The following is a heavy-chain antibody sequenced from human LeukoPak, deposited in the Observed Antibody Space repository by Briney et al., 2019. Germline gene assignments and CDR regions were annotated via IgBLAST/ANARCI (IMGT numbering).Heavy chain of an antibody. J-gene: IGHJ3*02. CDR3: ARAKTTMIVVGRGSAFDI. V-gene: IGHV4-34*01. CDR2: INHSGST. Sequence: PSETLSLTCAVYGGSFSGYYWSWIRQPPGKGLEWIGEINHSGSTNYNPSLKSRVTISVDTSKNQFSLKLSSVTAADTAVYYCARAKTTMIVVGRGSAFDIWGQGTMVTVSS. CDR1: GGSFSGYY. D-gene: IGHD3-22*01.